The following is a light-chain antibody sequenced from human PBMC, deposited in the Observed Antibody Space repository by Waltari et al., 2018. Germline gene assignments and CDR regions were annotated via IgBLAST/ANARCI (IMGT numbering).Light chain of an antibody. CDR1: QSVSRS. V-gene: IGKV3-20*01. J-gene: IGKJ1*01. Sequence: EILLTQSPGTLCLCPGERATLSCRASQSVSRSLAWYQQKPGQAPRLLIYNASTRATGIPDRFSGSGSGTDFSLTISRLDPEDFAVYYCQHYVNLPATFGQGTKVEI. CDR2: NAS. CDR3: QHYVNLPAT.